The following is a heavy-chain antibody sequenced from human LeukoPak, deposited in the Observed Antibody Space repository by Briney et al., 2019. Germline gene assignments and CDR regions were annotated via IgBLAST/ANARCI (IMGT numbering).Heavy chain of an antibody. CDR3: ATYRQVLLPFES. J-gene: IGHJ4*02. Sequence: PGGSLRLSCAASGFTFSDYWMHWVRQAPGKGLVWVSRTSSDGSRVTYADSVKGRFTISRDNSKSTLSLQMNSLRAEDTAIYYCATYRQVLLPFESWGQGTLVTVSS. CDR1: GFTFSDYW. CDR2: TSSDGSRV. D-gene: IGHD2-8*02. V-gene: IGHV3-74*01.